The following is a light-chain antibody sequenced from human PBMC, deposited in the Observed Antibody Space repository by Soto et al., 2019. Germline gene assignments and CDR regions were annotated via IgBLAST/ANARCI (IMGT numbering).Light chain of an antibody. J-gene: IGKJ1*01. CDR3: QQTLSVPRT. V-gene: IGKV1-39*01. CDR2: AAS. CDR1: QSIRTY. Sequence: DIQMTQSPRFLSASVGDRVTITCRASQSIRTYLTWYQQKPGKGPTVLIYAASTLQRGVPSRFSGSTTGTDFTLTITGLQPEDSATYYCQQTLSVPRTFGLGTKVDIK.